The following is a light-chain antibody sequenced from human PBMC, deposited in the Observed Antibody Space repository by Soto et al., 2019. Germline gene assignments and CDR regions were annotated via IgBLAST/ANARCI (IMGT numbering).Light chain of an antibody. CDR1: QSVSSW. J-gene: IGKJ1*01. V-gene: IGKV1-5*01. CDR3: QQYNQYSWT. CDR2: DAS. Sequence: DIQMTQSPATLSASVGDRVTITCRASQSVSSWLAWYQQKPGKAPKLLIYDASKLESGVPLRFSGSGSGTEFTLTISSLQPDDFATYYCQQYNQYSWTFGQGTKVEVK.